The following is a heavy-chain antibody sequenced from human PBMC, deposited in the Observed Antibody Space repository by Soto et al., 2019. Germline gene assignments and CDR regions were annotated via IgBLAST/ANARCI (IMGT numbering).Heavy chain of an antibody. CDR1: GYTFTSYG. CDR3: AREVYCISTSCPGDHYYDYYGMDV. CDR2: ISAYNGNT. D-gene: IGHD2-2*01. V-gene: IGHV1-18*01. J-gene: IGHJ6*02. Sequence: QVQLVQSGAEVKKPGASVKVSCKASGYTFTSYGISWVRQAPGQGLEWMGWISAYNGNTNYAQKLQGRVTMTTDTSTNTAYMELRSLISDDTAVYYCAREVYCISTSCPGDHYYDYYGMDVWGQGTTGTVSS.